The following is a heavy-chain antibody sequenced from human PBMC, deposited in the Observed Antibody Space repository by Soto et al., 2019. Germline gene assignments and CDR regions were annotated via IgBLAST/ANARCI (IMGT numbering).Heavy chain of an antibody. D-gene: IGHD5-12*01. CDR3: ARDRGVATEVGMVA. CDR1: GDSVSSNSAT. Sequence: PSQTLSLTCVISGDSVSSNSATWNWIRQSPSRGLEWLGRTYYRSTWYNDYAVSVKSRIIISPDTSKNQFSLQLNSVSPEDTAVYYCARDRGVATEVGMVAWGRGPPVTVS. V-gene: IGHV6-1*01. J-gene: IGHJ6*02. CDR2: TYYRSTWYN.